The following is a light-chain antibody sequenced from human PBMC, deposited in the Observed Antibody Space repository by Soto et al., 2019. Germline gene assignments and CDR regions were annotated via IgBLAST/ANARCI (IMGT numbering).Light chain of an antibody. J-gene: IGLJ3*02. CDR2: DVS. CDR3: SSYSGSTTLV. V-gene: IGLV2-14*01. CDR1: SSDVGGYNY. Sequence: QSALTQPGSVSGSPGQSITISCTGTSSDVGGYNYVSWYQQHPGKAPKVMIYDVSDRPSGVSNRFSGSKSGNTASLTISGLQAEDEADYYCSSYSGSTTLVFGGGTKLTVL.